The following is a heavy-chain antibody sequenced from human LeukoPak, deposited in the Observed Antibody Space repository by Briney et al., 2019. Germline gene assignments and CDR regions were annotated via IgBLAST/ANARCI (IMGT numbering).Heavy chain of an antibody. CDR1: GGTFSSYA. CDR3: ARDYPYYDYVWGSGYYYYYYGMDV. V-gene: IGHV1-69*01. Sequence: SVKVSCKASGGTFSSYAIGWVRQAPGQGLEWMGGIIPIFGTANYAQKFQGRVTITADESTSTAYMELSSLRSEDTAVYYCARDYPYYDYVWGSGYYYYYYGMDVWGQGTTVTVSS. CDR2: IIPIFGTA. J-gene: IGHJ6*02. D-gene: IGHD3-16*01.